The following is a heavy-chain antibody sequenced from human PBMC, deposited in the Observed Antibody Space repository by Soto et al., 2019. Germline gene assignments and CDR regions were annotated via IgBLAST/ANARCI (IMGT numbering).Heavy chain of an antibody. CDR3: ASTVRGVIRDNWFDP. CDR1: GGTFSSYT. Sequence: ASVKVSCKASGGTFSSYTISWVRQAPGQGLEWMGRIIPILGIANYAQKFQGRVTITADKSTSTAYMELSSLRSEDTAVYYCASTVRGVIRDNWFDPWGQGTLVTVSS. CDR2: IIPILGIA. V-gene: IGHV1-69*02. J-gene: IGHJ5*02. D-gene: IGHD3-10*01.